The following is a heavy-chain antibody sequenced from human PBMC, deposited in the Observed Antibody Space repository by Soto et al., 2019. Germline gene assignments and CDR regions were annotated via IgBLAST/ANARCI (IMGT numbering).Heavy chain of an antibody. J-gene: IGHJ4*02. CDR1: EFSLSMNGLG. CDR3: ARAYSGYDWGSFDY. D-gene: IGHD5-12*01. CDR2: IYRDDDK. V-gene: IGHV2-5*02. Sequence: QITLKESGPTLVKPTQTLTLTCTFSEFSLSMNGLGVGWIRQPPGKALEWLALIYRDDDKRYSPSLMSRLTITKDTSKNQVVLTMTNMDPSDTATYYCARAYSGYDWGSFDYWGQGTLVTVSS.